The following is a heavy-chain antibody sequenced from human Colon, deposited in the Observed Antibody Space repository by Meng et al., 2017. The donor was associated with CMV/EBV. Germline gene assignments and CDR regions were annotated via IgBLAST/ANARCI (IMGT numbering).Heavy chain of an antibody. CDR1: GFIVSSDY. Sequence: GGSLRLSCAASGFIVSSDYMSWVRQAPGKGLEWVSVIYSGGSTYYADSVKGRFTISRDNSKNTVSLQMNSLRADDTAVYYCGNTIRGFYYYGVDVWGQGTTVTVSS. CDR2: IYSGGST. D-gene: IGHD3-3*01. CDR3: GNTIRGFYYYGVDV. V-gene: IGHV3-53*01. J-gene: IGHJ6*02.